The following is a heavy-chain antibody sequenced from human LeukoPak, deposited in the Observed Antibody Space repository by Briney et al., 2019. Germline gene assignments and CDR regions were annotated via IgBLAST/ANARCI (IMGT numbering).Heavy chain of an antibody. D-gene: IGHD1-14*01. Sequence: GGSLRLSCAASGFTFSNAWMSWVRQAPGKGLVWVSRIKSDGSSTTYADSVKGRFTISRDNAKNTLYLQMNSLRAEDTAVYYCARVTLLPLDSYFGMDVWGQGTTVTVSS. CDR1: GFTFSNAW. CDR2: IKSDGSST. CDR3: ARVTLLPLDSYFGMDV. J-gene: IGHJ6*02. V-gene: IGHV3-74*01.